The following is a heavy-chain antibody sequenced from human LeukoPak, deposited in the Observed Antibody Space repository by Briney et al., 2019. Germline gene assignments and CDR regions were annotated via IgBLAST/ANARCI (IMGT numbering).Heavy chain of an antibody. Sequence: GGSLRLSCAASGFTFSSYSMNWVRQAPGKGLEWVSYISSSSSTIYYADSVRGRFTISRDNAKNSLYLQMNSLRAEDTAVYYCARVTAADFFDYWGQGTLVTVSS. D-gene: IGHD6-13*01. CDR2: ISSSSSTI. CDR3: ARVTAADFFDY. CDR1: GFTFSSYS. V-gene: IGHV3-48*04. J-gene: IGHJ4*02.